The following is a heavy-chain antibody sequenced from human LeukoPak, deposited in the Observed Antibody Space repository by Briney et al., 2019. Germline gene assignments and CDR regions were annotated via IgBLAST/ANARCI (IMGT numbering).Heavy chain of an antibody. V-gene: IGHV3-33*01. CDR2: IWYDGSNK. Sequence: GGSLRLSCAASGFTFSSYGMHWVRQAPGKGLEWVAVIWYDGSNKYYADSVKGRFTISRDNSKNTLYLQMNSLRAEDTAVYHCARDLSIAARPRWFDPWGQGTLVTVSS. J-gene: IGHJ5*02. CDR3: ARDLSIAARPRWFDP. D-gene: IGHD6-6*01. CDR1: GFTFSSYG.